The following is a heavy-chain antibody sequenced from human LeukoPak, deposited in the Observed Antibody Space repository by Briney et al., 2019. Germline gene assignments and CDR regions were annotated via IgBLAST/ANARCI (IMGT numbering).Heavy chain of an antibody. V-gene: IGHV3-64D*09. CDR3: VKSPSDGLDV. CDR1: GFTFSIYP. Sequence: GGSLGLSCSASGFTFSIYPMHWVRQAPGKGLEYVSTIFTNGDTTSYAASVKGRFTTSRDDSKNTLYLQMSSLGPEDTAVYYCVKSPSDGLDVWGQGATVTVSS. CDR2: IFTNGDTT. J-gene: IGHJ6*02.